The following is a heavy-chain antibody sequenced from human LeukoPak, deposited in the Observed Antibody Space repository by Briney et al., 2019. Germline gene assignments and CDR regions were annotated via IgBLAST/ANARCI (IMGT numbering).Heavy chain of an antibody. J-gene: IGHJ3*02. D-gene: IGHD3-10*01. CDR3: ARSSSMVRGVIIVFAFDI. Sequence: PSETLSLTCTVSGGSISSGDYYWSWIRQPPGKGLEWIGYIYYSGSTYYNPSLKSRVTISVDTSKNQFPLKLSSVTAADTAVYYCARSSSMVRGVIIVFAFDIWGQGTMVTVSS. CDR1: GGSISSGDYY. CDR2: IYYSGST. V-gene: IGHV4-30-4*08.